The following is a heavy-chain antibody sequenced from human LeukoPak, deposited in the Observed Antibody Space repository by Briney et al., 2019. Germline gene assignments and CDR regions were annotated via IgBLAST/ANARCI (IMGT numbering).Heavy chain of an antibody. D-gene: IGHD6-19*01. CDR1: GFTFSSYA. J-gene: IGHJ4*02. CDR3: ARVGSSGWLDY. CDR2: ISSDGGST. V-gene: IGHV3-64*01. Sequence: GGSLRLSCAASGFTFSSYAMHWVRQAPGKGLEYVSGISSDGGSTYYANSVKGRFTISRDNSKNTLYLQMNSLRAEDTAVYYCARVGSSGWLDYWGQGTLVTVSS.